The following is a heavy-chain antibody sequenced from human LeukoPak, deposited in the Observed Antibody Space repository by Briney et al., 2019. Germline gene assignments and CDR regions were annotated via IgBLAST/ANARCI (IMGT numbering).Heavy chain of an antibody. J-gene: IGHJ6*02. CDR3: AKSLVYLVVPAARHYYYYGMDV. D-gene: IGHD2-2*01. V-gene: IGHV3-23*01. Sequence: AISGSGGSTYYADSVKGRFTISRDNSKNTLYLQMNSLRAEDTAVYYCAKSLVYLVVPAARHYYYYGMDVWGQGTTVTVSS. CDR2: ISGSGGST.